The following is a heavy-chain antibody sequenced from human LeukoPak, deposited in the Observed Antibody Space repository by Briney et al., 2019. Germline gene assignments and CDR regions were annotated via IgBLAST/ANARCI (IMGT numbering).Heavy chain of an antibody. J-gene: IGHJ4*02. CDR3: ARDLMGIAYRGAFYY. V-gene: IGHV3-21*04. CDR2: ISSSSSYI. Sequence: GGSLRLSCVDSGFTFSTYSMNWVRQAPGKGLEWVSSISSSSSYIYYADSVKGRFTISRDNAKNSPYLQMNSLRAEDTAVYYCARDLMGIAYRGAFYYWGQGTLVTVSS. CDR1: GFTFSTYS. D-gene: IGHD6-13*01.